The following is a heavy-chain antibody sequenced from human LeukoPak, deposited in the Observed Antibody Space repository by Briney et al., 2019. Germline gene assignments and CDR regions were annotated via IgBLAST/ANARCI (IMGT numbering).Heavy chain of an antibody. CDR3: AREGNWSAQDY. J-gene: IGHJ4*02. CDR2: ISAGNGNT. D-gene: IGHD1-1*01. CDR1: GYTFTSYA. V-gene: IGHV1-3*01. Sequence: ASVKLSCKASGYTFTSYAMHWVRQAPGQRLEWMGWISAGNGNTKYSQKFQDRVTITRDTSASTAYMELSSLGSEDTAVYYCAREGNWSAQDYWGQGTLVTVSS.